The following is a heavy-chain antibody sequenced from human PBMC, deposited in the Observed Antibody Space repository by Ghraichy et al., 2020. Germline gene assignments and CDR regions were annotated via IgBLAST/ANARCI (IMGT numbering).Heavy chain of an antibody. CDR1: GFSLSTSGVG. V-gene: IGHV2-5*02. J-gene: IGHJ4*02. CDR3: AHISESRDYDFWSSYYFRYYFDY. CDR2: IYWDDDK. D-gene: IGHD3-3*01. Sequence: SGPTLVKPTQTLTVTCTFSGFSLSTSGVGVGWIRQPPGKALEWLALIYWDDDKRYSPSLKSRLTITKDTSKNQVVLTMTNMDPVDTATYYCAHISESRDYDFWSSYYFRYYFDYWGQGTLVTVSS.